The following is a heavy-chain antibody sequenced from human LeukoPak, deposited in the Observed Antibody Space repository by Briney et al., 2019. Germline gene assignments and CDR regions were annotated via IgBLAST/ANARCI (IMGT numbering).Heavy chain of an antibody. CDR2: INTNTGNP. CDR3: ARXTSSGWYTGDWFDP. Sequence: GASVKVSCKASGYTFTSYAMNWVRQAPGQGLEWMGWINTNTGNPTYAQGFTGRFVFSLDTSVSTAYLQISSLKAEDTAVYYCARXTSSGWYTGDWFDPWGQGTLVTVSS. D-gene: IGHD6-19*01. J-gene: IGHJ5*02. CDR1: GYTFTSYA. V-gene: IGHV7-4-1*02.